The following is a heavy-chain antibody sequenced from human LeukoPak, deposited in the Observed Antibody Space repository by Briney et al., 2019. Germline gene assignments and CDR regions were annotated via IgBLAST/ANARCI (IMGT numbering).Heavy chain of an antibody. CDR3: ARTPVWFGEFYNNAFDI. Sequence: ARSLRLSCAVSGFTFDDYAMHWVRQVPGKGLEWVSGINWNSDSIGYADSVKGRFTISRDNAKNSLYLQMNSLRAEDTAVYYCARTPVWFGEFYNNAFDIWGQGTMVTVSS. CDR1: GFTFDDYA. D-gene: IGHD3-10*01. CDR2: INWNSDSI. J-gene: IGHJ3*02. V-gene: IGHV3-9*01.